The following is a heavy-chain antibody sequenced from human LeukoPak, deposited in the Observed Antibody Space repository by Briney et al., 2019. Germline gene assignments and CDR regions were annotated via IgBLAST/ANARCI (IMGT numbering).Heavy chain of an antibody. CDR3: ARHTPGTPGTRSYYYGMDV. D-gene: IGHD1-1*01. J-gene: IGHJ6*02. Sequence: PSETLSLTCSVSGGSISSSTTYWGWIRQPPGTGLEWIGSIYYSGSTNYNSYLKSRVTISADTSNNHFSLKLRSVTAADTAVYYCARHTPGTPGTRSYYYGMDVWGQGTTVTVSS. CDR2: IYYSGST. V-gene: IGHV4-39*01. CDR1: GGSISSSTTY.